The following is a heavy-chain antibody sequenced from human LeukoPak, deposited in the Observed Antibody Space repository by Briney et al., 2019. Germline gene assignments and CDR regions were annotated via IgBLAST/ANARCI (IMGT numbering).Heavy chain of an antibody. Sequence: GGSLRLSCSASGLTFSSYGMYWVRQAPGKGLEYVSVISHNGGSTYYADSVKGRFTISRDNSKNTLYLQMSSLRADDTAVYYCVGSIAAAGPIGWFDPWGQGTLVTVSS. CDR1: GLTFSSYG. CDR3: VGSIAAAGPIGWFDP. V-gene: IGHV3-64D*06. CDR2: ISHNGGST. J-gene: IGHJ5*02. D-gene: IGHD6-13*01.